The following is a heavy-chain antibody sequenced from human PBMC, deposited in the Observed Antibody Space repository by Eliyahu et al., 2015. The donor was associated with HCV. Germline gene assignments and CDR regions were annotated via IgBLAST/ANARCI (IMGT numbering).Heavy chain of an antibody. Sequence: QVQLQQWGAGLLKPSETLSLTCAVYXGSFSCYYWSWIRQPPGKGLEXIGEINHSGSTNYNPSLKSRVTISVDTSKNQFSLKLSSVTAADTAVYYCARGRGVLMVYANNWFDPWGQGTLVTVSS. CDR3: ARGRGVLMVYANNWFDP. J-gene: IGHJ5*02. D-gene: IGHD2-8*01. V-gene: IGHV4-34*01. CDR2: INHSGST. CDR1: XGSFSCYY.